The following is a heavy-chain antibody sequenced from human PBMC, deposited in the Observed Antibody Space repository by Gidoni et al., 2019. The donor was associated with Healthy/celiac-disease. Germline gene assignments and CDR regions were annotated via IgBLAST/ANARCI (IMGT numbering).Heavy chain of an antibody. CDR2: TYYSGST. Sequence: QVQLQESGPGLVKPSETLSLTCTVPGASISSYYWSWIRQPPGKGLEWIGYTYYSGSTNYNPSLKSRVTISVDTSKNQFSLKLSSVTAADTAVYYCARHPGVPNYYGSGTSAFDIWGQGTMVTVSS. J-gene: IGHJ3*02. CDR1: GASISSYY. V-gene: IGHV4-59*08. D-gene: IGHD3-10*01. CDR3: ARHPGVPNYYGSGTSAFDI.